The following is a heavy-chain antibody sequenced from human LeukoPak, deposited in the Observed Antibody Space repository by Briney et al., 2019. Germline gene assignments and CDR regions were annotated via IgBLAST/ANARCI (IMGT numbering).Heavy chain of an antibody. V-gene: IGHV1-46*01. D-gene: IGHD4-17*01. CDR1: GYTFTSYY. J-gene: IGHJ2*01. CDR2: INPSGGST. CDR3: ARSLRRPDRFDL. Sequence: ASVKVSCKASGYTFTSYYMHWVRQAPGQGLEWTGIINPSGGSTSYAQKFQGRVTMTRDTSTSTVYMELSSLRSEDTAVYYCARSLRRPDRFDLWGRGTLVTVSS.